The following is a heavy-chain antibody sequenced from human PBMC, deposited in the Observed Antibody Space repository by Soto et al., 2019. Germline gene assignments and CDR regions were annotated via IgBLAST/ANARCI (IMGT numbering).Heavy chain of an antibody. Sequence: SVKVSCKASGGTFSSYAISWVRQAPGQGLEWMGGIIPIFGTANYAQKFQGRVTITADESTSTAYMELSSLRSEDTAVYYCARVEVSSSWKYNWFDPRGQGTLVTVSS. V-gene: IGHV1-69*13. CDR2: IIPIFGTA. CDR3: ARVEVSSSWKYNWFDP. D-gene: IGHD6-13*01. J-gene: IGHJ5*02. CDR1: GGTFSSYA.